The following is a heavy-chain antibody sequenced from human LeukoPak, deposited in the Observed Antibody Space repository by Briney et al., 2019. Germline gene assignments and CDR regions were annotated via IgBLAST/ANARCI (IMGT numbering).Heavy chain of an antibody. J-gene: IGHJ4*02. Sequence: SETLSLTCAVYGGSFSDYHWTWIRQSPGKRLEWIGQISHSGTTRYNPSFNSRVTMLVDTSKNQFSLKLTSVTAADTAIYYCARGAPGFWGQGTLVTVSS. V-gene: IGHV4-34*01. CDR2: ISHSGTT. CDR3: ARGAPGF. CDR1: GGSFSDYH.